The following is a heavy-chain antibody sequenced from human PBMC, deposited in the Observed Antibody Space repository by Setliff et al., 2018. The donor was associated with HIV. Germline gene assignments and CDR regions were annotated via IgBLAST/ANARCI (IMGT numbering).Heavy chain of an antibody. CDR2: INQDGSEK. V-gene: IGHV3-7*03. Sequence: GGSLRLSCAASGFTVSSKYMSWVRQAPGKGLEWVANINQDGSEKYYVDSMKGRFTISRDNARNSLYLQMNSLRAEDTAVYYCASTNSFDYWGQGTLVTVSS. D-gene: IGHD3-3*01. CDR3: ASTNSFDY. J-gene: IGHJ4*02. CDR1: GFTVSSKY.